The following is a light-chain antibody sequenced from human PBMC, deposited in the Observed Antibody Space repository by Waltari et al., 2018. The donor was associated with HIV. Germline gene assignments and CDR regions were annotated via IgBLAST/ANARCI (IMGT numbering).Light chain of an antibody. Sequence: DIVMTQSPDSLAVSLGKRATMTCKSSQSVLYIFNHRNYLAWYQQKPGQPPKLLIYWASTRESGVPDRFSGSGSGTDFSLTISSLQAEDVAVYYCQQYYSTPPYTFGQGTKLEMK. CDR3: QQYYSTPPYT. V-gene: IGKV4-1*01. CDR2: WAS. CDR1: QSVLYIFNHRNY. J-gene: IGKJ2*01.